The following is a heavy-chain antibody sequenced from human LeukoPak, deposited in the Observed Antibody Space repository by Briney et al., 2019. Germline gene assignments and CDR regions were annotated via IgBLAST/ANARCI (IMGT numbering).Heavy chain of an antibody. CDR2: VSGSGDEI. CDR1: GFTFNNFE. D-gene: IGHD4/OR15-4a*01. CDR3: ATKVPGSSHFSS. Sequence: GGSLTLSCAASGFTFNNFEMNWVRQAPGKGREGVSYVSGSGDEILYGDSVKGRFTISRDNAKSSLYLQMDSLRAEDTAVYYCATKVPGSSHFSSWGQGTLVTVSS. J-gene: IGHJ4*02. V-gene: IGHV3-48*03.